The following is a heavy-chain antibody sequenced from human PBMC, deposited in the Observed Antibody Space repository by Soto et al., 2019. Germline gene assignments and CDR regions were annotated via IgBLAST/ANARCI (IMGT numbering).Heavy chain of an antibody. CDR1: GFTFSSYA. CDR2: ISSNGGST. J-gene: IGHJ6*02. Sequence: PGGSLRLSCSASGFTFSSYAMHWVRQAPGKGLEYVSAISSNGGSTYYADSVKGRFTISRDNSKNALYLQMSSLRAEDTAVYYCVKGYVVVQADYYYGTDVWGQGTTVTVSS. D-gene: IGHD2-2*01. V-gene: IGHV3-64D*06. CDR3: VKGYVVVQADYYYGTDV.